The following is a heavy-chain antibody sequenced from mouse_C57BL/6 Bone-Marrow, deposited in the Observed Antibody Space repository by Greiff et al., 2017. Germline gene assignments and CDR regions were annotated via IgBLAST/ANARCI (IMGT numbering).Heavy chain of an antibody. CDR3: ARGSLRYFDV. CDR1: GYSITSGYY. J-gene: IGHJ1*03. CDR2: ISYDGSN. D-gene: IGHD6-1*01. V-gene: IGHV3-6*01. Sequence: EVKLLESGPGLVKPSQSLSLTCSVTGYSITSGYYWNWIRQFPGNKLEWMGYISYDGSNNYNPSLKNRISITRDTSKNQFFLKLNSVTTEDTATYYCARGSLRYFDVWGTGTTVTVSS.